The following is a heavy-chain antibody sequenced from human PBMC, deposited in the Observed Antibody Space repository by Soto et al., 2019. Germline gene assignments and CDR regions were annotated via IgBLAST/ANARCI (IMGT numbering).Heavy chain of an antibody. V-gene: IGHV3-33*01. CDR1: GFTFSSYG. J-gene: IGHJ3*02. D-gene: IGHD3-22*01. CDR2: IWYDGSNK. CDR3: ARRQYYDSSGETEAFDI. Sequence: QVQLVESGGGVVQPGRSLRLSCAASGFTFSSYGMHWVRQAPGKGLEWVAVIWYDGSNKYYADSVKGRFTISRDNSKNTLYLQMNSLRAEDTAVYYCARRQYYDSSGETEAFDIWGQGTMVTVSS.